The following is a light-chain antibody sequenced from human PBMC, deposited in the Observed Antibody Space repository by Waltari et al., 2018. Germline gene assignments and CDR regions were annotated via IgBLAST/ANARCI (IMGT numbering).Light chain of an antibody. J-gene: IGLJ3*02. CDR3: SSYTSSSTLV. CDR1: RSDIEGYNY. V-gene: IGLV2-14*03. Sequence: QSPLTQPASVSGSPGQSIPISCTGPRSDIEGYNYLSWYQQHPGKAPKLMIFDVSNRPSGVSNRFSGSKSGNTASLTISGLQAEDEADYYCSSYTSSSTLVFGGGTKLTVL. CDR2: DVS.